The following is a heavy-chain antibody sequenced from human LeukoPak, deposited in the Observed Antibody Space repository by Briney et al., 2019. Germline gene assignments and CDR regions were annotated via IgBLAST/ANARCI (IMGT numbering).Heavy chain of an antibody. CDR2: IIPILGIA. CDR3: ASWGMATVVPTPFDY. Sequence: ASVKVSCKASGGTFSSYTISWVRQAPGQGLEWMGRIIPILGIANYAQKFQGRVTITADKSTSTAYMELSSLRSEDTAVYYCASWGMATVVPTPFDYWGQGTLVTLFS. J-gene: IGHJ4*02. V-gene: IGHV1-69*02. CDR1: GGTFSSYT. D-gene: IGHD4-23*01.